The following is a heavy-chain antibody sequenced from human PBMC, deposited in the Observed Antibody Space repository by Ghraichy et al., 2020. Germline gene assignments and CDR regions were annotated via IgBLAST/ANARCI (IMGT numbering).Heavy chain of an antibody. CDR3: ARDSQVAGTSRYYGMDV. V-gene: IGHV1-18*04. D-gene: IGHD6-19*01. CDR2: ISAYNGNT. J-gene: IGHJ6*02. CDR1: GYTFTSYG. Sequence: ASVKVSCKASGYTFTSYGISWVRQAPGQGLEWMGWISAYNGNTNYAQKLQGRVTMTTDTSTSTAYMELRSLRSDDTAVYYCARDSQVAGTSRYYGMDVWGQGTTVTVSS.